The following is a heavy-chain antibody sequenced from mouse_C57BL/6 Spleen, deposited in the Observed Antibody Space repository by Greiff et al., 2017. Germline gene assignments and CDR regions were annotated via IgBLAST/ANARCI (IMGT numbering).Heavy chain of an antibody. CDR2: IDPSDSYT. D-gene: IGHD2-4*01. CDR3: ARSFYDYDGRYFDV. J-gene: IGHJ1*03. V-gene: IGHV1-69*01. Sequence: QVQLQQPGAELVMPGASVKLSCKASGYTFTSYWMHWVQQRPGQGLEWIGEIDPSDSYTNYNQKFKGKSTLTVDKSSSTAYMQLSSLTSEDSAVYYCARSFYDYDGRYFDVWGTGTTVTVAS. CDR1: GYTFTSYW.